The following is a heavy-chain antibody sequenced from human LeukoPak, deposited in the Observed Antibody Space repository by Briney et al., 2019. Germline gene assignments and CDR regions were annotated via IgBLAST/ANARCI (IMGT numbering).Heavy chain of an antibody. CDR1: GFPFSSYW. V-gene: IGHV3-21*01. J-gene: IGHJ4*02. CDR3: ARDSVLYYDSSGLDY. CDR2: ISSSSSYI. Sequence: GGSLRLSCVASGFPFSSYWMTWVRQAPGKGLEWVSSISSSSSYIYYADSVKGRFTISRDNAKNSLYLQMNSLRAEDTAVYYCARDSVLYYDSSGLDYWGQGTLVTVSS. D-gene: IGHD3-22*01.